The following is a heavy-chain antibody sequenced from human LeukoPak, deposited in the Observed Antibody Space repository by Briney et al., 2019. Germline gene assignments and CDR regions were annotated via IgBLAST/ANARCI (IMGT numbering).Heavy chain of an antibody. J-gene: IGHJ3*02. CDR1: GGSISSSSYY. CDR2: IYYSGST. Sequence: PSQTLSLTCTVSGGSISSSSYYWGWIRQPPGKGLEWIGSIYYSGSTYYNPSLKSRVTISVDTSKNQFSLKLSSVTAADTAVYYCARDYWGLTYYYDSSGQHDAFDIWGQGTMVTVSS. CDR3: ARDYWGLTYYYDSSGQHDAFDI. V-gene: IGHV4-39*07. D-gene: IGHD3-22*01.